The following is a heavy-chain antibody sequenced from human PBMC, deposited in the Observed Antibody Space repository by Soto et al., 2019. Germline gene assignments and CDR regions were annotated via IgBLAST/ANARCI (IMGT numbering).Heavy chain of an antibody. J-gene: IGHJ6*03. CDR3: AKESGYQLLSVQYYYYYMDV. CDR2: ISGSGGST. V-gene: IGHV3-23*01. D-gene: IGHD2-2*01. CDR1: GFTFSSYA. Sequence: GGSLRLSCAASGFTFSSYAMSWVHQAPGKGLEWVSAISGSGGSTYYADSVKGRFTISRVNSKNTLYLQMNSLRAEDTAVYYCAKESGYQLLSVQYYYYYMDVWGKGTTVTVSS.